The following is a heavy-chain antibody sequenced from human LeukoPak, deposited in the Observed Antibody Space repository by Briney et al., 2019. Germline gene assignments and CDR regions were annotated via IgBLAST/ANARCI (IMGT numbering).Heavy chain of an antibody. J-gene: IGHJ4*02. CDR1: TASINSYY. D-gene: IGHD5-18*01. V-gene: IGHV4-4*07. CDR2: IYTTGMT. CDR3: VRHGYTASHFFLDD. Sequence: SETLSLTCTVSTASINSYYWGWVRQPAGRGLEWIGRIYTTGMTQYDPSLQSRVTMSVDTSQKQFSLNPRSVTAADTAIYFCVRHGYTASHFFLDDWSQGLLVTVSS.